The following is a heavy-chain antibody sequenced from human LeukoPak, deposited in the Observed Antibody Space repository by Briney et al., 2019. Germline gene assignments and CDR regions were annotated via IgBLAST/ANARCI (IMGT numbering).Heavy chain of an antibody. V-gene: IGHV4-61*02. CDR3: AREVITIFGVVTHYNWFDP. D-gene: IGHD3-3*01. Sequence: SQTLSLTCTVSGGSISSGSYYWGWIRQPAGKGLEWIGRIYTSGSTNYNPSLKSRVTISVDTSKNQFSLKLSSVTAADTAVYYCAREVITIFGVVTHYNWFDPWGQGTLVTVSS. CDR1: GGSISSGSYY. CDR2: IYTSGST. J-gene: IGHJ5*02.